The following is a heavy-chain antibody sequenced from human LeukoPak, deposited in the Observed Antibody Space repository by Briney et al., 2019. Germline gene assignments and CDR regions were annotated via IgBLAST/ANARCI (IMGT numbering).Heavy chain of an antibody. J-gene: IGHJ4*02. Sequence: PGRPLRLSCAASGFTFEDHAMHWVRQAPGKGLEWVSGVSWNSANIAYADSVKGRFTISRDNAKNSLYLQMNSLRAEDTAVYYCARDDSLRYFDWLLSYWGQGTLVTVSS. D-gene: IGHD3-9*01. V-gene: IGHV3-9*01. CDR2: VSWNSANI. CDR3: ARDDSLRYFDWLLSY. CDR1: GFTFEDHA.